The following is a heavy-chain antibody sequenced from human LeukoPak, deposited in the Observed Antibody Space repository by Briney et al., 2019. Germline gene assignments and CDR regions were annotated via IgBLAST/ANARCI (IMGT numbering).Heavy chain of an antibody. J-gene: IGHJ4*02. CDR1: GFTFSSYS. D-gene: IGHD3-22*01. CDR3: ATHLMGQWFYFDS. V-gene: IGHV3-48*01. CDR2: ISSGSRTI. Sequence: GGSLRLSCAASGFTFSSYSMNWVRQAPGKGLEWVSYISSGSRTIYYADSVKGRFTISRDNAKNSLYLQMNSLRAEDTAVYYCATHLMGQWFYFDSWGQGTLVTVSS.